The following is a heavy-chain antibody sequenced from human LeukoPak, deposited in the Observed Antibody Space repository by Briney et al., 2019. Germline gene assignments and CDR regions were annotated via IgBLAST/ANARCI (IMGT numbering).Heavy chain of an antibody. CDR2: IYHSGST. J-gene: IGHJ4*02. CDR3: ARANQLRYFDWLLSNENYFDY. V-gene: IGHV4-59*12. D-gene: IGHD3-9*01. Sequence: SETLSLTCTVSGGSISSYYWSWIRQPAGKGLEWIGEIYHSGSTNYNPSLKSRVTISVDKSKNQFSLKLSSVTAADTAVYYCARANQLRYFDWLLSNENYFDYWGQGTLVTVSS. CDR1: GGSISSYY.